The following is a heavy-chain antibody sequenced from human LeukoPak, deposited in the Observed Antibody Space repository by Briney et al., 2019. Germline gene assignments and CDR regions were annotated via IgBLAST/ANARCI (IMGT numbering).Heavy chain of an antibody. Sequence: GGSLRLSCVASGFTFSNYWMSWVRQAPGKGLECVANIKEDGSEKYYVDSVKGRFTISRDSAKNSLYLQMNSLRAEDTAVYYCARQGDDYWGHGTLVTVSS. D-gene: IGHD3-16*01. CDR1: GFTFSNYW. CDR3: ARQGDDY. CDR2: IKEDGSEK. V-gene: IGHV3-7*01. J-gene: IGHJ4*01.